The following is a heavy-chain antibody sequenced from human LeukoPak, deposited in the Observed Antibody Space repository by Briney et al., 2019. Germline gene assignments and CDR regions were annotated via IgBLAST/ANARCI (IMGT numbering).Heavy chain of an antibody. Sequence: GGSLRLSCAASGFTFSSYGMHWVRQAPGKELEWVAVISYDGSNKYYADSVKGRFTISRDNSKNTLYLQMNSLRAEDTAVYYCAKVTITYYYDSSEAPFFDYWGQGTLVTVSS. D-gene: IGHD3-22*01. V-gene: IGHV3-30*18. CDR3: AKVTITYYYDSSEAPFFDY. CDR2: ISYDGSNK. J-gene: IGHJ4*02. CDR1: GFTFSSYG.